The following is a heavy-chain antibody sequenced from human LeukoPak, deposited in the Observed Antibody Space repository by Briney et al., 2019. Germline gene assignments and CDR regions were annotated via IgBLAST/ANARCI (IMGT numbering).Heavy chain of an antibody. D-gene: IGHD1-7*01. CDR1: GFTFSSYA. Sequence: GGSLRLSCAASGFTFSSYAMSCVRQAPGKGLEWVSAISGSGGSTYYADSVKGRFTISRDNSKNTLYLQMNSLRAEDTAVYYCARSESETRAVDVWGKGTTVTVSS. CDR3: ARSESETRAVDV. J-gene: IGHJ6*04. CDR2: ISGSGGST. V-gene: IGHV3-23*01.